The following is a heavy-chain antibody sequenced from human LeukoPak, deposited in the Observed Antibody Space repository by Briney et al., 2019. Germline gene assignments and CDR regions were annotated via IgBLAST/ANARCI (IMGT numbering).Heavy chain of an antibody. CDR3: ASEIIFGSFDY. D-gene: IGHD3-3*01. Sequence: PGGSLRLSCAASGFTFSSYAMSRVRQAPGKGLEWVAVISYDGSNKYYADSVKGRFTISRDNSKNTLYLQMNSLRAEDTAVYYCASEIIFGSFDYWGQGTLVTVSS. CDR2: ISYDGSNK. CDR1: GFTFSSYA. J-gene: IGHJ4*02. V-gene: IGHV3-30*04.